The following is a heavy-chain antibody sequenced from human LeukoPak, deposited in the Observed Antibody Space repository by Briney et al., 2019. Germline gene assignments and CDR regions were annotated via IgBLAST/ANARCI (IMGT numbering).Heavy chain of an antibody. D-gene: IGHD4-17*01. CDR1: GGSFSGYY. J-gene: IGHJ4*02. Sequence: PSETLSLTCAVSGGSFSGYYWTWIRQPPGKGLEWIGEINHSGSANCNPSLKSRVTISLDTSKNQFSLNLSSVTAADTAVYYCARGQGTVTTRWGQGTLVTVSS. CDR3: ARGQGTVTTR. V-gene: IGHV4-34*01. CDR2: INHSGSA.